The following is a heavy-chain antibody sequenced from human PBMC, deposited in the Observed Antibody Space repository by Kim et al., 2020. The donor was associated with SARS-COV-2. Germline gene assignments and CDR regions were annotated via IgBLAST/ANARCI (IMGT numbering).Heavy chain of an antibody. J-gene: IGHJ6*02. CDR1: GFTFSSYA. CDR2: ISYDGSNK. V-gene: IGHV3-30-3*01. D-gene: IGHD3-22*01. Sequence: GGSLRLSCAASGFTFSSYAMHWVRQAPGKGLEWVAVISYDGSNKYYADSVKGRFTISRDNSKNTLYLQMNSLRAEDTAVYYCARALYYYDSSGTFYYYYGMDVWGQGTTVTVSS. CDR3: ARALYYYDSSGTFYYYYGMDV.